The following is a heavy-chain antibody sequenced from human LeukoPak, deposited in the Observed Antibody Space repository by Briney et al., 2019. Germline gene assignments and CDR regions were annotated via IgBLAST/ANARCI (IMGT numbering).Heavy chain of an antibody. CDR2: IKEDGSEE. CDR3: GRDRYFQY. CDR1: GFSFGSFW. V-gene: IGHV3-7*01. J-gene: IGHJ1*01. D-gene: IGHD3-9*01. Sequence: GGSLRLSCVASGFSFGSFWMSWVRQAPGKGLEWVANIKEDGSEEHYLGSVKGRFTISRDNAKNIVFLQMNSLREEDSAVYYCGRDRYFQYWGQGTGVIVSS.